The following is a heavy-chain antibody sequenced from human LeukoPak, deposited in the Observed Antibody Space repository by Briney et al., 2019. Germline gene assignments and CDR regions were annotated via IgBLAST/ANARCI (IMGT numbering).Heavy chain of an antibody. V-gene: IGHV3-21*01. Sequence: PGGSLRLSGAASGFIFSTYSMNWVRQAPGKGLEWVSSITSSSSHIYYADSLKGRFTVSRDNARNSLSLQMNSLRAEDTAVYFCARDYAVAGTGFSYWGQGTLVTVSS. CDR1: GFIFSTYS. CDR3: ARDYAVAGTGFSY. D-gene: IGHD6-19*01. CDR2: ITSSSSHI. J-gene: IGHJ4*02.